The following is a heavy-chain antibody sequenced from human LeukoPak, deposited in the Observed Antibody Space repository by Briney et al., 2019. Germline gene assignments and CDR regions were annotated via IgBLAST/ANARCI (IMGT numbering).Heavy chain of an antibody. V-gene: IGHV3-21*01. D-gene: IGHD6-13*01. J-gene: IGHJ6*03. CDR3: ARDPMSSSWYDYYYMDV. CDR1: GFTFSSYS. Sequence: PGGSLRLSCAASGFTFSSYSMNWVRQAPGKGLEWVSSISSSSSYLYYADSVKGRFTISRDNAKNSLYLQMNSLRAEDTAVYYCARDPMSSSWYDYYYMDVWGKGTTVTVSS. CDR2: ISSSSSYL.